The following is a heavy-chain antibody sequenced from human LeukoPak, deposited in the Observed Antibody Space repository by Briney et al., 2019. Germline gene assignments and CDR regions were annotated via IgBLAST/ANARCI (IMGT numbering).Heavy chain of an antibody. CDR1: GFTVSSNY. J-gene: IGHJ5*02. V-gene: IGHV3-23*01. CDR3: AKDGVWGPSVDP. Sequence: GGSLRLSCAASGFTVSSNYMSWVRQAPGKGLEWVSAISGSGGSTYYADSVKGRFTISRDNSKNTLYLQMNSLRAEDTAVYYCAKDGVWGPSVDPWGQGTLVTVSS. CDR2: ISGSGGST. D-gene: IGHD7-27*01.